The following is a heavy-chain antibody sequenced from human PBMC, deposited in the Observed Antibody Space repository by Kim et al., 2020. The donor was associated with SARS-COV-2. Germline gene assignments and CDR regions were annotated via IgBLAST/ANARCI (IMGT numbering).Heavy chain of an antibody. V-gene: IGHV5-51*01. J-gene: IGHJ6*02. Sequence: GESLKISCKGSGYSFSTYWIGWVRQMPGKGLEWMGILYPGDSDTRYSPSSQGQVTISADKSISTTYLQWSSLKASDTAMYYCARLSCRGGSCYPGTTSLTLGYYGMDVWGQGTTVTVSS. CDR1: GYSFSTYW. CDR3: ARLSCRGGSCYPGTTSLTLGYYGMDV. CDR2: LYPGDSDT. D-gene: IGHD2-15*01.